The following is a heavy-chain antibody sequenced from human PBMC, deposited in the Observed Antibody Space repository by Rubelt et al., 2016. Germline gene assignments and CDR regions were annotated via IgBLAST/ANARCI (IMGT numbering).Heavy chain of an antibody. J-gene: IGHJ3*02. V-gene: IGHV1-69*04. CDR3: AIIPDPRLAVAEGDDAFDI. D-gene: IGHD6-19*01. CDR1: GYTFTGYY. CDR2: IIPILGIA. Sequence: QVQLVQSGAEVKKPGASVKVSCKASGYTFTGYYMHWVRQAPGQGLEWMGRIIPILGIANYAQKFQGRVTITADKSTSTAYMELSSLRSEDTAVYYCAIIPDPRLAVAEGDDAFDIWGQGTMVTVSS.